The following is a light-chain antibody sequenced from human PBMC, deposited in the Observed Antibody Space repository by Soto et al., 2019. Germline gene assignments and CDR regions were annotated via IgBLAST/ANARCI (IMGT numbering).Light chain of an antibody. CDR2: DAS. Sequence: DIQMTQSPSTLSASVGDRVTITCRASQSISSWLAWYQQKPGKAPKLLIYDASSLESGVPSRFSGSGSGTEFPLTISSLQPDDFATYSCQQYNSYSQTFGQGAKVVIK. CDR1: QSISSW. J-gene: IGKJ1*01. CDR3: QQYNSYSQT. V-gene: IGKV1-5*01.